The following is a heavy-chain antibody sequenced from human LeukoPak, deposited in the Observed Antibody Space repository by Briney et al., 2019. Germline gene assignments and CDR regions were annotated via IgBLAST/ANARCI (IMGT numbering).Heavy chain of an antibody. J-gene: IGHJ5*02. V-gene: IGHV4-39*01. CDR1: GGSISSRGFY. CDR2: ISYTVST. CDR3: ARHGWNFHSATYYPFDP. D-gene: IGHD3-10*01. Sequence: HPSETLSLTCSVSGGSISSRGFYGGWILQPPGKGLGWIWSISYTVSTYYNPSLKSRVTISVDTSKNQFSLRLNSVTAADTAMYYCARHGWNFHSATYYPFDPWGQGTLVTVSS.